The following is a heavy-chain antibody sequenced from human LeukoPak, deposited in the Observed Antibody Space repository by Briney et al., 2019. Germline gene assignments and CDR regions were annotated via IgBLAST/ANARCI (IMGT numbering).Heavy chain of an antibody. J-gene: IGHJ5*02. Sequence: SETLSLTCTVSGGSISSYYWSWIRQPPGKGLEWIGYVYYSGSTNYNPSLKSRVTISVDTSKNQFSLKLSSVTAADTAVYYCARASPLWFGELLGSWFDPWGQGTLVTVSS. CDR3: ARASPLWFGELLGSWFDP. V-gene: IGHV4-59*01. D-gene: IGHD3-10*01. CDR2: VYYSGST. CDR1: GGSISSYY.